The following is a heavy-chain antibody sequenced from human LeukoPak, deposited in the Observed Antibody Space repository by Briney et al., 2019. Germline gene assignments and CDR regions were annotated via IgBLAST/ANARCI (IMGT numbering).Heavy chain of an antibody. J-gene: IGHJ5*02. CDR2: SDPEDGEM. CDR1: GYTRSEFF. V-gene: IGHV1-24*01. D-gene: IGHD3-10*01. Sequence: ASVKVSCKVSGYTRSEFFIHWVRQAPGKGLEWMGGSDPEDGEMTYPQKFQGRVTMTEDTSTDTAYMELISLKSEDTAVYYCVFLWVGELFTWFDPWGQGSLVTVSS. CDR3: VFLWVGELFTWFDP.